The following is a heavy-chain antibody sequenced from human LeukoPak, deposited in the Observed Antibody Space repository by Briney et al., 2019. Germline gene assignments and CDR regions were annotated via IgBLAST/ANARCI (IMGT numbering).Heavy chain of an antibody. V-gene: IGHV3-73*01. Sequence: GGSLRLSCAASGFTVSSNWMSWVRQASGKGLEWVGRIRSKANSYATAYAASVNGRFTISRADSKNTAYLQMNSLKTEDTAVYYCTRPHHDSSGYPFDYWGQGTLVTVSS. J-gene: IGHJ4*02. CDR1: GFTVSSNW. D-gene: IGHD3-22*01. CDR3: TRPHHDSSGYPFDY. CDR2: IRSKANSYAT.